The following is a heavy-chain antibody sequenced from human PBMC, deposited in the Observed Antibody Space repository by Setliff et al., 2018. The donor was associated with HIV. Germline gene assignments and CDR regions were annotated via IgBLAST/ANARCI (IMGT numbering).Heavy chain of an antibody. CDR3: ASLSTRDYVNLEHFDY. CDR1: NTSLSDYS. Sequence: SETLSLTCAVYNTSLSDYSWTWIRQSPGRGLEWIGEVSHVGESKVNPSFNSRVDMSVDTSKNQFSLKVTSVTAADTAVYYCASLSTRDYVNLEHFDYWGQGILVTVSS. CDR2: VSHVGES. V-gene: IGHV4-34*10. D-gene: IGHD3-16*01. J-gene: IGHJ4*02.